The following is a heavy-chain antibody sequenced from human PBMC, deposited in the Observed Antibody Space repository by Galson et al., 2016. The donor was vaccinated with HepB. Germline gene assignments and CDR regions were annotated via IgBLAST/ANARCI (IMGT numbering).Heavy chain of an antibody. J-gene: IGHJ4*02. CDR1: GDSISSNNW. CDR3: ASFGMVGSAGRVE. D-gene: IGHD3-10*01. CDR2: IYHSGIT. Sequence: SETLSLTCAVSGDSISSNNWWSWVRQPPGKGLEWIGEIYHSGITNYNPSFKSRITILVDKSKNQFTLELSSVNAADTAVYYCASFGMVGSAGRVEWGQGILVTVSS. V-gene: IGHV4-4*02.